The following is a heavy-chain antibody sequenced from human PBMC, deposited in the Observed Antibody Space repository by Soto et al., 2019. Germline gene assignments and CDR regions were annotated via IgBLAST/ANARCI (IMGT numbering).Heavy chain of an antibody. J-gene: IGHJ4*02. D-gene: IGHD3-3*01. CDR1: GGTFSSYA. V-gene: IGHV1-69*01. CDR2: IIPIFGTA. Sequence: QVQLVQSGAEVKKPGSSVKVSCKASGGTFSSYAIIWVRQAPGQGLEWMGGIIPIFGTANYAQKFQGRVTITADESTSTAYMELSSLRSEDTAVYYCASGAYDFWSADHHPPGYWGQGTLVTVSS. CDR3: ASGAYDFWSADHHPPGY.